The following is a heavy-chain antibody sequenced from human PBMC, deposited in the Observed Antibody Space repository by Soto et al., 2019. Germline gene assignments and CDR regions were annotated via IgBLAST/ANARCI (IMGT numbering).Heavy chain of an antibody. CDR2: ISSSSSYI. D-gene: IGHD5-12*01. CDR1: GFTFSSYS. J-gene: IGHJ4*02. V-gene: IGHV3-21*01. CDR3: ARDHGYSGYDPFDY. Sequence: EVQLVESGGGLVKPGGSLRLSCAASGFTFSSYSMNWVRQAPGKGLEWVSSISSSSSYIYYADSVKGRFTISRDNAKNSLYLQMNSLRAEDTAVYYCARDHGYSGYDPFDYWGQGTLVTVSS.